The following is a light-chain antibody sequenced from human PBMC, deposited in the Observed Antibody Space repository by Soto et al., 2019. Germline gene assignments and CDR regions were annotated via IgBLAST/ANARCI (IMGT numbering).Light chain of an antibody. CDR2: SAS. CDR1: QSISDT. V-gene: IGKV3-15*01. J-gene: IGKJ1*01. CDR3: QQYNNRPWT. Sequence: IGLAPCTETLSLSPGERATEYCRASQSISDTLAWYQQKPGQAPRLLIYSASRRATGFPARFSGSGSGTDFTLTISSLQSEDFAVYYCQQYNNRPWTFGQGTKVDIK.